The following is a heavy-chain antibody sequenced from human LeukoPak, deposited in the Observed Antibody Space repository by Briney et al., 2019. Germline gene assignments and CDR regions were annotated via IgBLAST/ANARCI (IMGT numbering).Heavy chain of an antibody. J-gene: IGHJ4*02. CDR1: GFTFDDYA. CDR3: AKDRDYGDLGVGFDY. CDR2: ISWNSGSI. D-gene: IGHD4-17*01. V-gene: IGHV3-9*01. Sequence: GRSLRLSCAASGFTFDDYAMHWVRQAPGKGLEWVSGISWNSGSIGYADSVKGRFTISRDNAKNSLYLQMNSLRAEDTALYYCAKDRDYGDLGVGFDYWGRGTLVTVSS.